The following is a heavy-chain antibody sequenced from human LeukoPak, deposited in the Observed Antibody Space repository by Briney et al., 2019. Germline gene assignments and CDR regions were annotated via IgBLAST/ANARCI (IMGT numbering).Heavy chain of an antibody. J-gene: IGHJ4*02. D-gene: IGHD5-12*01. Sequence: GGSLRLSCAASGFTFSSYSMNWVRQAPGKGLEWVSSISSSSSYVYYADSVKGRFTISRDNAKNSLYLQMNSLRAEDTAVYYCARDWVVATDYWGQGTLVTVSS. CDR2: ISSSSSYV. CDR1: GFTFSSYS. CDR3: ARDWVVATDY. V-gene: IGHV3-21*01.